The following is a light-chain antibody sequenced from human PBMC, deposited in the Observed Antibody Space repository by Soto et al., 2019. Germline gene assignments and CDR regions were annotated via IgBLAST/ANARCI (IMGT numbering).Light chain of an antibody. J-gene: IGKJ3*01. CDR2: LGS. V-gene: IGKV2-28*01. CDR3: MQALQTPFT. Sequence: DLVMTQSPLSLPVTPGEAASISCRSSQSLLQSNGYNYLDWYLQKPGQSPQLLIYLGSDRASGVPDRFSGSGSGTDFTLKISRVEAEDVGVYYCMQALQTPFTFGPGTKVDFK. CDR1: QSLLQSNGYNY.